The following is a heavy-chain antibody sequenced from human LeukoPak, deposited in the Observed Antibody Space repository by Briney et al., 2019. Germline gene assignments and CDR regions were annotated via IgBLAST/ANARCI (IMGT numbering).Heavy chain of an antibody. CDR2: ISDGGGST. J-gene: IGHJ4*02. Sequence: GGSLRLSCAASGFTFSAYAMSWVRQAPGKGLEWVSVISDGGGSTYYADSVKGRFTVSRDNSKNTLFLQMNSLRAEDTAVYYCAKDGGLWVSAHWGDSWGRGTLVTVSS. CDR1: GFTFSAYA. CDR3: AKDGGLWVSAHWGDS. V-gene: IGHV3-23*01. D-gene: IGHD7-27*01.